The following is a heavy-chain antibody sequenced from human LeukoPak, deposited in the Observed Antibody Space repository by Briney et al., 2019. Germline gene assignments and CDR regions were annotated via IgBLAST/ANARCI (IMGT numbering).Heavy chain of an antibody. J-gene: IGHJ3*02. CDR1: GGSISSYY. CDR3: ARETYYYDSSGFSRGHAFDI. V-gene: IGHV4-59*01. Sequence: SETLSLTCTVSGGSISSYYWSWIRQPPGKGLEWIGYIYYSGSTNYNPSLKSRVTISVDTSKNQFSLKLRSVTAADTAVYYCARETYYYDSSGFSRGHAFDIWGQGTMVTVSS. CDR2: IYYSGST. D-gene: IGHD3-22*01.